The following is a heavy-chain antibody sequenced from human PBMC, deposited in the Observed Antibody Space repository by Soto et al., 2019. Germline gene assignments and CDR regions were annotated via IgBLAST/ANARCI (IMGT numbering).Heavy chain of an antibody. CDR1: GYSFTSYW. D-gene: IGHD3-3*01. CDR3: ARPDFTDYYYYGMDV. J-gene: IGHJ6*02. V-gene: IGHV5-10-1*01. CDR2: IDPSDSYT. Sequence: SGESLKISCKGSGYSFTSYWISWVRQMPGKGLEWMGRIDPSDSYTNYSPSFQGHVTISADKSISTAYLQWSSLKASDTAMYYCARPDFTDYYYYGMDVWGQGTTVTVSS.